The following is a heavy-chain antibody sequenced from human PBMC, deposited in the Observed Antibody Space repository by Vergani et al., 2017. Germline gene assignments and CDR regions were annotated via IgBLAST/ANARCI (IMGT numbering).Heavy chain of an antibody. J-gene: IGHJ4*02. CDR3: ARDPARNWGENPGPFDY. Sequence: QVQLVQSGAEVKKPGASVKVSCKASGYTFTSYGISWVRQAPGQGLEWMGWISAYNGNTNYAQKLQGRVTMTTDTSTSTTYMELRSLRSDDTAVYYCARDPARNWGENPGPFDYWGQGTLVTVSS. CDR1: GYTFTSYG. D-gene: IGHD7-27*01. CDR2: ISAYNGNT. V-gene: IGHV1-18*01.